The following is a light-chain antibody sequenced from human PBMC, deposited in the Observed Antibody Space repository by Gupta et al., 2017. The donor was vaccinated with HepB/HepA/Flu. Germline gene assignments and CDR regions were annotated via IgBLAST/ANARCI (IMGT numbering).Light chain of an antibody. CDR1: QSVSSN. CDR2: GAS. Sequence: IVLTHPPATLSVSPGERATLSCRASQSVSSNLAWYQQKPGQAPRLLIYGASTRATGIPARFSGSGSGTEFTLTISSLLSEDFAVYYCQQYNNWPWTFGQGTKVEIK. J-gene: IGKJ1*01. CDR3: QQYNNWPWT. V-gene: IGKV3-15*01.